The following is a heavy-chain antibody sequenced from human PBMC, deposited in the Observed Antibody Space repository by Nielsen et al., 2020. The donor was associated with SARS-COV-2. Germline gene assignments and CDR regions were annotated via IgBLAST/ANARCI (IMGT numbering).Heavy chain of an antibody. CDR1: GYTFTDHT. Sequence: ASVKVSCKTSGYTFTDHTIIWVRQAPGQRLQWMGWNSPYSGDTGYSQILQGRVTMTTDTSTSTAFMELRSLRSDDTAVYYCAREGHSYGWYFDLWGRGTLVTVSS. D-gene: IGHD5-18*01. CDR3: AREGHSYGWYFDL. J-gene: IGHJ2*01. V-gene: IGHV1-18*04. CDR2: NSPYSGDT.